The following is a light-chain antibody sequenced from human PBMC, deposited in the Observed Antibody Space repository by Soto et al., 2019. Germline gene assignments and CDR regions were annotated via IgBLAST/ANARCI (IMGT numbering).Light chain of an antibody. CDR1: QSISSS. Sequence: DIQMTQSPSSLSASVGDSVTITCRASQSISSSLNWYQQKPGKAPRLLIYAASTLQSGVPSGFSGSVSGTDFALPISRLQPENFATYSFQQTFTTPHTFGQGTKLDIK. J-gene: IGKJ2*01. CDR3: QQTFTTPHT. V-gene: IGKV1-39*01. CDR2: AAS.